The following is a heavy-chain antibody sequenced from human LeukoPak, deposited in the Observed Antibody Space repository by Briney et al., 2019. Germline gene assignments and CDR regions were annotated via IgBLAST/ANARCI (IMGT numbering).Heavy chain of an antibody. CDR1: GFTFSDSA. CDR2: IRNKAKSYVT. V-gene: IGHV3-73*01. D-gene: IGHD3-22*01. CDR3: THYYDSSGYYGAFDI. Sequence: PGGSLKLSCAASGFTFSDSAMHWVRQASGKGLEWVGRIRNKAKSYVTAYAESVKGRFTISRDDSKNTAYLQMSSVKTEDTAVYYCTHYYDSSGYYGAFDIWGEGTMVTVSS. J-gene: IGHJ3*02.